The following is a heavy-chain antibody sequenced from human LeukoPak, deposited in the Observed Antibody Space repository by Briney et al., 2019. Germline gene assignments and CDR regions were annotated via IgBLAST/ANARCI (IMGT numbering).Heavy chain of an antibody. V-gene: IGHV3-21*04. CDR3: ARFGEEVHYYYGMDV. D-gene: IGHD3-10*01. J-gene: IGHJ6*02. CDR2: ISSSSSYI. CDR1: GFTFSSYS. Sequence: GGSLRLSCAASGFTFSSYSMNWVRQAPGKGLEWVSSISSSSSYIYYADSVKGRFTISRDNAKNSLYLQMNSLRAEDTAVYYCARFGEEVHYYYGMDVWGQGTTVTVSS.